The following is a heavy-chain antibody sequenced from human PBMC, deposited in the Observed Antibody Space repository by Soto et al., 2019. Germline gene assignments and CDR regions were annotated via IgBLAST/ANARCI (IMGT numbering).Heavy chain of an antibody. V-gene: IGHV4-59*01. Sequence: SETLSLTCSVSGGSINSFYWTWIRQSPGEGLEWIGYIYYTGSNTNYNPSLKSRVTISVDTSRNQFSLNLRSVTAADTAVYFCARVREGTTTYYFDYWGQGTLVTVSS. CDR2: IYYTGSNT. D-gene: IGHD1-26*01. CDR1: GGSINSFY. J-gene: IGHJ4*02. CDR3: ARVREGTTTYYFDY.